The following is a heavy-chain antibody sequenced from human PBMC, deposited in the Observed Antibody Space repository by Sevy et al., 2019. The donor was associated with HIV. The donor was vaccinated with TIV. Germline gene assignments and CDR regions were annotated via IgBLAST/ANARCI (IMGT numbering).Heavy chain of an antibody. J-gene: IGHJ4*02. D-gene: IGHD3-16*01. Sequence: VGSLRLSCAASRFTFSTYDIHWVRQAPGKGLEWVAVISHDGSYQYYTDSVKGRFTISRDDSKNKAYLQINSLRADDSGVYYCAKGQGYDYIWGNERSEYYFDYWGQGTLVTVSS. V-gene: IGHV3-30*18. CDR1: RFTFSTYD. CDR2: ISHDGSYQ. CDR3: AKGQGYDYIWGNERSEYYFDY.